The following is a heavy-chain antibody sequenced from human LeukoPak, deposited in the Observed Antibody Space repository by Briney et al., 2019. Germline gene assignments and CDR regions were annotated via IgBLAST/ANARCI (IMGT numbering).Heavy chain of an antibody. CDR2: IYPGDSDT. CDR3: ARLRRSWQQLVWFDP. D-gene: IGHD6-13*01. J-gene: IGHJ5*02. Sequence: GESLKISCKGSGYRFTSYWIGWVRPMPGKGLEWMGIIYPGDSDTRYSPSFQGQVTISADKSISTAYLQWSSLKASDTAMYYCARLRRSWQQLVWFDPWGQGTLVTVSS. CDR1: GYRFTSYW. V-gene: IGHV5-51*01.